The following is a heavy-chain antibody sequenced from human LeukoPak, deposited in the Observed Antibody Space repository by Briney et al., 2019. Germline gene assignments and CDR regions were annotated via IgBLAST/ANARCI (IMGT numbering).Heavy chain of an antibody. Sequence: SETLSLTCTVSGGSISSYYWSWIRQPPGKGLEWIGYIYYSGSTSYNPSLKSRVTISVDTSKNQFSLKLSSVTAADTAVYYCARSPRGYSYGMKGLYYFDYWGQGTLVTVSS. V-gene: IGHV4-59*01. J-gene: IGHJ4*02. CDR2: IYYSGST. CDR1: GGSISSYY. D-gene: IGHD5-18*01. CDR3: ARSPRGYSYGMKGLYYFDY.